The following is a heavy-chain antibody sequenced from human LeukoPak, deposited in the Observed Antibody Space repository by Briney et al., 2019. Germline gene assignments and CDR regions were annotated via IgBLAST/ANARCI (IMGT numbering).Heavy chain of an antibody. CDR3: ARAAATGYYYYYYMDV. J-gene: IGHJ6*03. Sequence: GGSLRLSCAASGFTFSSYGMPWVRQAPGKGLEWVAVIWYDGSNKYYADSVKGRFTISRDNSKNTLYLQMNSLRAEDTAVYYCARAAATGYYYYYYMDVWGKGTTVTVSS. D-gene: IGHD1-26*01. CDR2: IWYDGSNK. V-gene: IGHV3-33*01. CDR1: GFTFSSYG.